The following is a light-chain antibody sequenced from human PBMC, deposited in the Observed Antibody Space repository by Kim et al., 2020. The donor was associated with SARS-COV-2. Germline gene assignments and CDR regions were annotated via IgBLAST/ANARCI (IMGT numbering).Light chain of an antibody. Sequence: EIVLTQSPGTLSLSPGERATLSCRASQSISSSYLAWYQQKPGQAPRLLIYGESSRATGIPDRFSGSGSGTDFTLTISRLEPEDFAVYYCQQYVSSPRTFGQGTKV. V-gene: IGKV3-20*01. CDR1: QSISSSY. J-gene: IGKJ1*01. CDR3: QQYVSSPRT. CDR2: GES.